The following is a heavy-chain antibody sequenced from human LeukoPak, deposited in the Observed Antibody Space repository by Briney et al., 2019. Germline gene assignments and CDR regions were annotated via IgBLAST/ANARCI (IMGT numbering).Heavy chain of an antibody. V-gene: IGHV3-21*01. Sequence: GGSLRLSCAASGFTFSSYTMNWVRQAPGKGLEWVSSISSGSNYKDYADSVKGRFTISRDNAKNSLYLQMNSLRAEDTAVYYCARDYDILTDYSDYWGQGTLVTVSS. J-gene: IGHJ4*02. CDR1: GFTFSSYT. CDR3: ARDYDILTDYSDY. D-gene: IGHD3-9*01. CDR2: ISSGSNYK.